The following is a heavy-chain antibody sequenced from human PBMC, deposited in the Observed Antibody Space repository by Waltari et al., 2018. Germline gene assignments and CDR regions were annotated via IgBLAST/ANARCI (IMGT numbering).Heavy chain of an antibody. Sequence: QVQLVESGGGVVQPGRSLRLSWAASGFTFGSYGMHWVRQAPGKGLEWVAVISYDGSNKYYADSVKGRFTISRDNSKNTLYLQMNSLRAEDTAVYYCAKELLGATCSDYWGQGTLVTVSS. D-gene: IGHD1-26*01. J-gene: IGHJ4*02. V-gene: IGHV3-30*18. CDR3: AKELLGATCSDY. CDR1: GFTFGSYG. CDR2: ISYDGSNK.